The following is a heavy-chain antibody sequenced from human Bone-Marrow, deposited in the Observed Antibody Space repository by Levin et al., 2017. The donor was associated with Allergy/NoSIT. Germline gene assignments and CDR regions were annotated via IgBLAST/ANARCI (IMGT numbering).Heavy chain of an antibody. CDR1: GYSFTSYW. D-gene: IGHD3-22*01. Sequence: GESLKISCKGSGYSFTSYWIGWVRQMPGKGLEWMGIIYPGDSDTRYSPSFQGQVTISADKSISTAYLQWSSLKASDTAMYYCARGGYYYVSSAYSFDYWGQGTLVTVSS. V-gene: IGHV5-51*01. J-gene: IGHJ4*02. CDR3: ARGGYYYVSSAYSFDY. CDR2: IYPGDSDT.